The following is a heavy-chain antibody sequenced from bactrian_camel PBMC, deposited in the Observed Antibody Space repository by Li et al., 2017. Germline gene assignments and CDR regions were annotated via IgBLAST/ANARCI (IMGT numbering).Heavy chain of an antibody. CDR2: TYDDGET. V-gene: IGHV3S63*01. Sequence: HVQLVESGGGSVQAGGSLRLSCTASGFTFAGHEVGWYRQAPGANCDTVSNTYDDGETYYSDFAKGRFTVSQDSAKNTVYLQMNNLTPEDTAVYYCAADRWRTGVGCREGGNNYWGQGTQVTVS. CDR3: AADRWRTGVGCREGGNNY. D-gene: IGHD7*01. CDR1: GFTFAGHE. J-gene: IGHJ4*01.